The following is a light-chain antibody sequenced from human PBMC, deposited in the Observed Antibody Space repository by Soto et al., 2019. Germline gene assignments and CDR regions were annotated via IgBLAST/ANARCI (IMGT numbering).Light chain of an antibody. J-gene: IGKJ2*01. V-gene: IGKV3-20*01. CDR1: QSVSSNY. CDR3: QQYGSAPYT. CDR2: HAS. Sequence: EIVLTQSPGTLSLSPGERATLSCRASQSVSSNYLAWYQQKPGQAPRLLIFHASGRASGIPDRFSGSGSGTDFTLTISRLEPEDFAVYYCQQYGSAPYTFGQGTKLESK.